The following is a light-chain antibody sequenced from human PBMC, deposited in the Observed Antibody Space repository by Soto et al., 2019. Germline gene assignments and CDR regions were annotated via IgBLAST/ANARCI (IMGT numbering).Light chain of an antibody. CDR3: QQYNNWPLT. J-gene: IGKJ3*01. V-gene: IGKV3-15*01. Sequence: EIVMTQSPATLSVSPGERTTLSCRASQSVSSNLAWYKQKPGQAPRLLIYGASTRATGIPARFSGSVSGTEFTLPISSLQSEDFGVYYCQQYNNWPLTFGPGTKVDIK. CDR1: QSVSSN. CDR2: GAS.